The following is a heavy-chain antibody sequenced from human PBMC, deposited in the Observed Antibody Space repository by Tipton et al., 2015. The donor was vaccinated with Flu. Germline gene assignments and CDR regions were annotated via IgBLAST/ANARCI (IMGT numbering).Heavy chain of an antibody. J-gene: IGHJ3*02. V-gene: IGHV1-2*04. Sequence: QLVQSGAEVKKPGASVKVSCKDTGYTFTGYYMHWVRQAPGQGLEGVGWIKHNSGGTNYAQKFQGWVNMTRDTCISTAYMELSRLRSDDTAVYYCASDGGGSGSYEGSDAFDIRVQWIMVTVSS. CDR2: IKHNSGGT. CDR1: GYTFTGYY. CDR3: ASDGGGSGSYEGSDAFDI. D-gene: IGHD6-19*01.